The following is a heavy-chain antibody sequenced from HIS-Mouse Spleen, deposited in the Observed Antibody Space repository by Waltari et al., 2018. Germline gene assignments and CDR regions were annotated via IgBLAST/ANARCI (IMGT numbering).Heavy chain of an antibody. CDR3: AREIPYSSSWYDWYFDL. CDR1: GGPISSSRYY. CDR2: IYYNGST. D-gene: IGHD6-13*01. Sequence: QLQLQESGPGLVKPSETLSLTSTVSGGPISSSRYYWAWNRQPPGKGLEWIGSIYYNGSTYYNPSLKSRVTISVDTSKNQFSLKLSSVTAADTAVYYCAREIPYSSSWYDWYFDLWGRGTLVTVSS. J-gene: IGHJ2*01. V-gene: IGHV4-39*07.